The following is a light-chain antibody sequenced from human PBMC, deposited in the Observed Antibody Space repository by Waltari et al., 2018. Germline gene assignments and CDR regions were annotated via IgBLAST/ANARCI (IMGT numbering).Light chain of an antibody. CDR2: VNSDGSH. V-gene: IGLV4-69*01. J-gene: IGLJ3*02. CDR3: QTGGHGTWV. Sequence: QLVLTQSPSPSASLGASVKLTCTLSSGHSSNVIAWLHQQPEKGPRYLMKVNSDGSHSKGDKIPDRFSGSSSGTEHYLTISSLQSEDEADYYCQTGGHGTWVFGGGTKLTVL. CDR1: SGHSSNV.